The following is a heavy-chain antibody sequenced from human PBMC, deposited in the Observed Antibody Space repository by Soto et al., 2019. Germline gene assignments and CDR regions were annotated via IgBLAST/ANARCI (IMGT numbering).Heavy chain of an antibody. J-gene: IGHJ5*02. V-gene: IGHV1-69*13. D-gene: IGHD2-21*01. Sequence: SVKVSCKASGGTFSSYAISWMRQAPGQGLEWMGGIIPIFGTANYAQKFQGRVTITADESTSTAYMELSSLRSEDTAVYYCARDRDVEKLDWFDPWGQGTLVTVSS. CDR2: IIPIFGTA. CDR1: GGTFSSYA. CDR3: ARDRDVEKLDWFDP.